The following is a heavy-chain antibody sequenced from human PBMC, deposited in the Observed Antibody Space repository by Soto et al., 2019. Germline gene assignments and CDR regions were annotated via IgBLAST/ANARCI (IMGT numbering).Heavy chain of an antibody. CDR2: ISSSSSTI. D-gene: IGHD6-13*01. CDR1: GFTFSSYS. V-gene: IGHV3-48*02. J-gene: IGHJ5*02. Sequence: GGSVRLSFAASGFTFSSYSMNWVRQAPGKWLEGVSYISSSSSTIYYAASVKGRFTISRDNAKNSLYRQMNSLRDEDTAVYYCARGGFSPGYSSSWVRWFAPWGQGTLVTVSS. CDR3: ARGGFSPGYSSSWVRWFAP.